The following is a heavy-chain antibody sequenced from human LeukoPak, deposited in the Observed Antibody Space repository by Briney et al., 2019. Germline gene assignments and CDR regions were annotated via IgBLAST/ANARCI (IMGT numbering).Heavy chain of an antibody. CDR1: GFTFTSYA. CDR2: ISGSGGRT. Sequence: GGSLRLSCAASGFTFTSYAMSWVRQAPGKGLEWVSGISGSGGRTDYADSVKGRFTISRDNSKNTLYLQMNSLRAEDTAVYYCARSGEDYYDSSGSNWFDPWGQGTLVTVSS. J-gene: IGHJ5*02. V-gene: IGHV3-23*01. D-gene: IGHD3-22*01. CDR3: ARSGEDYYDSSGSNWFDP.